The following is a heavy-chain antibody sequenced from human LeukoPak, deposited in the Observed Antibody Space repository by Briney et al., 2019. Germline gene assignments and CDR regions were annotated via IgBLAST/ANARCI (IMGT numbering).Heavy chain of an antibody. V-gene: IGHV3-30*04. Sequence: GASVKVSCKASGGTFSSYAISWVRQAPGKGLEWVAIISNDGSNKYYADSVKGRFTISRDNSKNTLYLQMNSLRTEDTAMYYCARAVTIFSRFDPWGQGTLVTVSS. CDR1: GGTFSSYA. CDR3: ARAVTIFSRFDP. J-gene: IGHJ5*02. D-gene: IGHD3-3*01. CDR2: ISNDGSNK.